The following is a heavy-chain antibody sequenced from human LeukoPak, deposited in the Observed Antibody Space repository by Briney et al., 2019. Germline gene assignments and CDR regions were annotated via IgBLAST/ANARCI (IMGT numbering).Heavy chain of an antibody. CDR1: GGSFSGYY. CDR3: ARGHDYYYSGRQSWFDP. D-gene: IGHD3-10*01. CDR2: IHSIGGT. Sequence: NPSETLSLTCAVYGGSFSGYYWTWIRQPPEKGLEWIGYIHSIGGTNYNPSLKSRVTISVDTSKNQFSLKLSSVTAADTAFYYCARGHDYYYSGRQSWFDPWGQGTLVTVSS. V-gene: IGHV4-59*01. J-gene: IGHJ5*02.